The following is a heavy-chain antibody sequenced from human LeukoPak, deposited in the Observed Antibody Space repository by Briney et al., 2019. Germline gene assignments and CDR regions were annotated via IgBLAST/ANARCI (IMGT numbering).Heavy chain of an antibody. D-gene: IGHD3-10*02. V-gene: IGHV3-48*03. CDR1: GFTFSSYE. Sequence: WGSLRLSCAASGFTFSSYEMNWVRQAPGKGLEWVSYISSSGSTIYYADSVKGRFTISRDNAKNSLYLQMNSLRAEDTAVYYWAELGITMIGGVWGKGTTVTISS. CDR3: AELGITMIGGV. CDR2: ISSSGSTI. J-gene: IGHJ6*04.